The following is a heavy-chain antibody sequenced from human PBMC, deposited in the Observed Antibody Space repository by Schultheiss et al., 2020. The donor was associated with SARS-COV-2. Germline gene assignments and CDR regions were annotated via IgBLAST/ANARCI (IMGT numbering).Heavy chain of an antibody. CDR2: INHNGST. CDR3: ARTPYGMDV. J-gene: IGHJ6*02. CDR1: GGSFSGYY. V-gene: IGHV4-34*01. Sequence: SQTLSLTFAVYGGSFSGYYWSWIRQPPGKGLEWIGEINHNGSTNYNPSLKSRVTISVDTSKNQFSLKLSSVTAADTAVYYCARTPYGMDVWGQGTTVTVSS.